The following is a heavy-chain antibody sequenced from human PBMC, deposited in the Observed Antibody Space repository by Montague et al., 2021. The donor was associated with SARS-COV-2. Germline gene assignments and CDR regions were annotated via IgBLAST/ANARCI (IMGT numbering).Heavy chain of an antibody. CDR1: GGSISSYY. Sequence: SETLSLTCTVSGGSISSYYWNWIRQPPGKGLEWIGYIYYSGRANYNPSRKSRVTISVDTSKNQFSLKLSSVTAADTAVYYCARGGGSGYRYYFDYWGQGSLVTVSS. CDR3: ARGGGSGYRYYFDY. J-gene: IGHJ4*02. D-gene: IGHD3-22*01. CDR2: IYYSGRA. V-gene: IGHV4-59*01.